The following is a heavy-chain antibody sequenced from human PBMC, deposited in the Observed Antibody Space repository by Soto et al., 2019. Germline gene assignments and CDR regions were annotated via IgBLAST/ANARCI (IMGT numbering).Heavy chain of an antibody. CDR1: GDSASSNTAA. CDR3: ARGVAGSGFDL. Sequence: SQTLSLTCAISGDSASSNTAAWNWIRSSPSRGLEWLGRTYYRSNWRHDYAVSVKSRITVNPDTSKNHFSLQLNSVTPDDTAVYYCARGVAGSGFDLWGQGTLVTRLL. J-gene: IGHJ4*02. D-gene: IGHD6-19*01. V-gene: IGHV6-1*01. CDR2: TYYRSNWRH.